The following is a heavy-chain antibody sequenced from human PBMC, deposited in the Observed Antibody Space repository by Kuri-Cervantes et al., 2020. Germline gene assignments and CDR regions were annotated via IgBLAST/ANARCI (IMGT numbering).Heavy chain of an antibody. CDR1: GGSISSSSYS. V-gene: IGHV4-39*07. J-gene: IGHJ2*01. Sequence: SETLSLTCTVSGGSISSSSYSWGWIRQPPGKGLEWIGTTYYGGNTYYSPSLKSRVTVSLDTSNNQFSLRLISVTAADTAIYYCARVPGYCNGGACPNWFFDLWGRGTLVTVSS. CDR2: TYYGGNT. CDR3: ARVPGYCNGGACPNWFFDL. D-gene: IGHD2-8*02.